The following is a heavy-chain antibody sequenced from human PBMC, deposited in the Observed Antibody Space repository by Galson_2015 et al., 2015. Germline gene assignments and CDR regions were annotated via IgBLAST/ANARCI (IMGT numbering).Heavy chain of an antibody. CDR3: ARDRKYGSGSYYNYYYYYYGMDV. J-gene: IGHJ6*02. Sequence: SLRLSCAASGFTFSSYSMNWVRQAPGKGLEWVSSISSSSSYIYYADSVKGRFTISRVNAKNSLYLQMNSLRAEDTAVYYCARDRKYGSGSYYNYYYYYYGMDVWGQGTTVTVSS. CDR1: GFTFSSYS. D-gene: IGHD3-10*01. CDR2: ISSSSSYI. V-gene: IGHV3-21*01.